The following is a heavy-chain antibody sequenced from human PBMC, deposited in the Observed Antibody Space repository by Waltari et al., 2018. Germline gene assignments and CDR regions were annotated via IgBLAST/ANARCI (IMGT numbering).Heavy chain of an antibody. Sequence: QVQLVQSGAEVKKPGSSVKVSCKASGGTFSSYAISWVRQAPGQGLEWMGGIIPIFGTANYAQKFQGRVTITADESTSTAYMELSSLRSEDTAVYYCARAHGMAPHAPRDWFDPWGQGTLVTVSS. CDR1: GGTFSSYA. CDR2: IIPIFGTA. V-gene: IGHV1-69*12. D-gene: IGHD1-26*01. J-gene: IGHJ5*02. CDR3: ARAHGMAPHAPRDWFDP.